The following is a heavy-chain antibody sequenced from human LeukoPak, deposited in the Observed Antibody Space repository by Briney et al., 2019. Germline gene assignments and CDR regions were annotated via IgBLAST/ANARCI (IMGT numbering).Heavy chain of an antibody. J-gene: IGHJ4*02. D-gene: IGHD6-13*01. CDR1: GFTVSSNY. Sequence: GGSLRLSCAASGFTVSSNYMSWVRQAPGKGLEWVSVIYSGGSTYYADSVKGRFTISRDNAKNTLYLQMNSLRAEDTAVYYCGSGVDHTSSRSALLRNWGQGTLVTVSS. CDR2: IYSGGST. V-gene: IGHV3-53*01. CDR3: GSGVDHTSSRSALLRN.